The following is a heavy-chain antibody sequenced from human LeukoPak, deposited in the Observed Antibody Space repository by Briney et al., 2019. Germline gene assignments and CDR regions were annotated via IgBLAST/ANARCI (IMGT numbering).Heavy chain of an antibody. V-gene: IGHV3-23*01. Sequence: GGSLRLSCAASGFTFSSYAMSWVRQAPVKGLEWVSAISGSGGSTYYADSVKGRFIISRDNSKNTLYLQMNSLRAEDTAVYYCAKDLGKQWLEAFDIWGQGTMVTVSS. CDR2: ISGSGGST. D-gene: IGHD6-19*01. CDR3: AKDLGKQWLEAFDI. J-gene: IGHJ3*02. CDR1: GFTFSSYA.